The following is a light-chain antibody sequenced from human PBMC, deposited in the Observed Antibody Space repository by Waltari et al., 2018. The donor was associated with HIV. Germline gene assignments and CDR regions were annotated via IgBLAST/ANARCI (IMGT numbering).Light chain of an antibody. CDR1: QSVSSN. CDR2: GTS. V-gene: IGKV3-15*01. CDR3: QQYNNWPPR. J-gene: IGKJ1*01. Sequence: EIVMTQSPATLSLSPGERATLSCRASQSVSSNLAWYQQKPGQAPRLLIHGTSTRATGIPARFSGSGSGTEFTFTISSLQSEDYAVYYCQQYNNWPPRFGQGTKVEIK.